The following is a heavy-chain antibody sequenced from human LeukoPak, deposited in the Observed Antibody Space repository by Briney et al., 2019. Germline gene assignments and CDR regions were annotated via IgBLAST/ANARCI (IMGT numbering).Heavy chain of an antibody. CDR1: GGSISSYY. J-gene: IGHJ5*02. CDR2: INHSGST. D-gene: IGHD3-10*01. Sequence: SETLSLTCTVSGGSISSYYWSWIRQPPGKGLEWIGEINHSGSTNYNPSLKSRVTISVDTSKNQFSLKLSSVTAADTAVYYCARLGWGRAGGYNWFDPWGQGTLVTVSS. CDR3: ARLGWGRAGGYNWFDP. V-gene: IGHV4-34*01.